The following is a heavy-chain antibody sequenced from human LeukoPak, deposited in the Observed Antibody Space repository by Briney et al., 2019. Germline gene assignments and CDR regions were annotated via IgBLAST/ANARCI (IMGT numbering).Heavy chain of an antibody. CDR2: VIPILDTT. V-gene: IGHV1-69*08. CDR3: ARFEAYYDALGGMDV. D-gene: IGHD3-22*01. Sequence: GASVKISCKASGYTFSDYYIHWVRQAPGQGLEWMGRVIPILDTTNYAQKFQGRVTITADKSTSSAYMELSSLRSEDTAVYYCARFEAYYDALGGMDVWGQGTTVTVSS. CDR1: GYTFSDYY. J-gene: IGHJ6*02.